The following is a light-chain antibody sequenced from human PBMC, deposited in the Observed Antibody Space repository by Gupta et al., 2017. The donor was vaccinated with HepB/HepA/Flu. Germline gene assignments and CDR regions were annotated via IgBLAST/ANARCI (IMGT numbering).Light chain of an antibody. Sequence: DIQLTQSPSFLSASVGDRVIITCRASQGISSSLAWFQQKPGRAPNLLIYAASTLESGVPSRFSGSGSGTEFTLTISSLQPEDFATYYCQQSSSYPLTFGHGTKVDVK. J-gene: IGKJ3*01. CDR2: AAS. CDR3: QQSSSYPLT. V-gene: IGKV1-9*01. CDR1: QGISSS.